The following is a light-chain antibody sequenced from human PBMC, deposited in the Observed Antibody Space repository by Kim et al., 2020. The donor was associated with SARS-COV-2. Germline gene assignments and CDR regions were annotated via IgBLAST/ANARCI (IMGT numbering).Light chain of an antibody. CDR2: DNN. J-gene: IGLJ2*01. CDR1: SSNVGKNY. CDR3: AAWDSSLSAVV. V-gene: IGLV1-51*01. Sequence: QSVLTQPPSVSAAPGQKVTISCIGSSSNVGKNYASWFQQLPGTAPKLLIYDNNERPSGIPDRFSGSMSGTSATLGISGLQTGDEADYYCAAWDSSLSAVVFGGGTQLTVL.